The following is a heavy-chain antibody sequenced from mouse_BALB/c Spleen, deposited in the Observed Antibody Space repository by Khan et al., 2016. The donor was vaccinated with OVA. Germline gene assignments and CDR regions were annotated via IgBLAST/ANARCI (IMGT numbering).Heavy chain of an antibody. D-gene: IGHD2-12*01. CDR3: ARRAYDHDNMMDY. V-gene: IGHV2-6-1*01. J-gene: IGHJ4*01. Sequence: QVQLQQSGPGLVAPSQCLSITCTISGFSLTNYGVHWVRQPPGKGLEWLVVIWNDGNKAYNSALKSRLTISKANTNSQAFLKMNSRLTDDEAMYFCARRAYDHDNMMDYWGQGTLVTVSS. CDR2: IWNDGNK. CDR1: GFSLTNYG.